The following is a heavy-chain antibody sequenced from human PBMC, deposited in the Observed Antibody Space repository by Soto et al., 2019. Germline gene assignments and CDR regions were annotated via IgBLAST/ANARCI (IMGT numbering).Heavy chain of an antibody. CDR3: ARQLYSGDSSGSFGY. CDR2: IFYSGNT. D-gene: IGHD6-19*01. J-gene: IGHJ4*02. Sequence: QLQLQESGPGLVKPSETLSITCTVSDDSIGRSNYFWGWIRQPPGKGLEWIGNIFYSGNTHYNPSLTGRVTISLDTSNHHSSLRVSSVTAADTAVYYCARQLYSGDSSGSFGYWGPGALVNVSS. V-gene: IGHV4-39*01. CDR1: DDSIGRSNYF.